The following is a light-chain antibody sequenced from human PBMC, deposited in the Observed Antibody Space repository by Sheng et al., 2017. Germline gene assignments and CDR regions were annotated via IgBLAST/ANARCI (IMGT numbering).Light chain of an antibody. Sequence: DIELTQAPSFLSASVGDRVTITCRASQGITNYLAWYQQKPGQAPKLLIYGASTLQSGVPSRFSGSGSGPAFTLTISSLQPEDSATYYCHQLTSYVGTFGQGTKLEIK. CDR1: QGITNY. V-gene: IGKV1-9*01. J-gene: IGKJ2*01. CDR2: GAS. CDR3: HQLTSYVGT.